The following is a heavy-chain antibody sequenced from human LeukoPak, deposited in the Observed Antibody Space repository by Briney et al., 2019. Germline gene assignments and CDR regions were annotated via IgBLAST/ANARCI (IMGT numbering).Heavy chain of an antibody. CDR3: ARDGPNYYDFWSGYPEGGYFDY. CDR2: ISSSSSYI. J-gene: IGHJ4*02. D-gene: IGHD3-3*01. V-gene: IGHV3-21*01. Sequence: PGGSLRLSCAASGFTFSSYSMNWVRQAPGKGLEWVSCISSSSSYIYYADSVKGRFTISRDNAKNSLYLQMNSLRVEDTAVYYCARDGPNYYDFWSGYPEGGYFDYWGQGTLVTVSS. CDR1: GFTFSSYS.